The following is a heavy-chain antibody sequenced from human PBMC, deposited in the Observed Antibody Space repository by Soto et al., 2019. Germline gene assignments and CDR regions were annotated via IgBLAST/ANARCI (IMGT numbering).Heavy chain of an antibody. Sequence: QVQLVESGGGVVQPGRSLRLSCAASGFTFSSYGMHWVRQAPGKGLEWVAVIWYDGSNKYYADSVKGRFTISRDNSKNTLYLQMNSLSAEDTAVYYCARDRLPSSGYYGWYFDLWGRGTLVTVSS. J-gene: IGHJ2*01. CDR1: GFTFSSYG. V-gene: IGHV3-33*01. CDR3: ARDRLPSSGYYGWYFDL. D-gene: IGHD3-22*01. CDR2: IWYDGSNK.